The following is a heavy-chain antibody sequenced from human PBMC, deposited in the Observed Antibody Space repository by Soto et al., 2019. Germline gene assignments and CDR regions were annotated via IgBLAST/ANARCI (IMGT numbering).Heavy chain of an antibody. Sequence: SETRSRTWTVSGGSISRGVYYWIWVRQHPGKGLDWIGYIYYSGSTYYNPSLKSRVTISVDTSKNQFSLKLSSVTAADTAVYYCARDVRPYYYGSGSYGWFDPWGQGTLVTVSS. J-gene: IGHJ5*02. CDR2: IYYSGST. D-gene: IGHD3-10*01. V-gene: IGHV4-31*02. CDR1: GGSISRGVYY. CDR3: ARDVRPYYYGSGSYGWFDP.